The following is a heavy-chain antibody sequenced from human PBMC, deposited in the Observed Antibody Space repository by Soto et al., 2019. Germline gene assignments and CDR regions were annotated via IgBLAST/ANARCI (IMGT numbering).Heavy chain of an antibody. D-gene: IGHD3-16*02. CDR3: ARGRTMITFGGVIVPNWFDP. Sequence: QVQLQQWGAGLLKPSETLSLTCAVYGGSFSGYYWSWIRQPPGKGLEWIGEINHSGSTNYNPSLKSRVTTSVDTSKNQFSLKLSSVTAADTAVYYCARGRTMITFGGVIVPNWFDPWGQGTLVTVSS. V-gene: IGHV4-34*01. CDR2: INHSGST. J-gene: IGHJ5*02. CDR1: GGSFSGYY.